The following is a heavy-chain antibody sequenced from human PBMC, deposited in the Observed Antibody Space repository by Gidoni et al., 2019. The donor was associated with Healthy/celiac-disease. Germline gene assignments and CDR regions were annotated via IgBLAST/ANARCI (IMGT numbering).Heavy chain of an antibody. Sequence: EVQLVESGGGLVQPGGSLRLSCAASGFTFSSHEMNWVRQAPGKGLEWVSYISSSGSTIYYADSVKGRFTISRDNAKNSLYLQMNSLRAEDTAVYYCASMYYYDSSGYYYAWYFDLWGRGTLVTVSS. J-gene: IGHJ2*01. D-gene: IGHD3-22*01. V-gene: IGHV3-48*03. CDR3: ASMYYYDSSGYYYAWYFDL. CDR1: GFTFSSHE. CDR2: ISSSGSTI.